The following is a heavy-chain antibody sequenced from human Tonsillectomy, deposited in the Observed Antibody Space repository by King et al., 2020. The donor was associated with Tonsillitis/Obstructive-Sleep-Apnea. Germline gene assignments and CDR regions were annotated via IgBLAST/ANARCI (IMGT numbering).Heavy chain of an antibody. CDR3: ARSNDYGSGSYYRYYYYMDV. Sequence: VQLQQWGAGLLKPSETLFLTCGVYGGSFSGYYWSWIRQPPGKGLEWIGEINHSGSTNYNPSLKSRVTISVDTSKNQFSLKLSSVTAADTAVYYCARSNDYGSGSYYRYYYYMDVWGKGTTVTVSS. D-gene: IGHD3-10*01. CDR1: GGSFSGYY. CDR2: INHSGST. V-gene: IGHV4-34*01. J-gene: IGHJ6*03.